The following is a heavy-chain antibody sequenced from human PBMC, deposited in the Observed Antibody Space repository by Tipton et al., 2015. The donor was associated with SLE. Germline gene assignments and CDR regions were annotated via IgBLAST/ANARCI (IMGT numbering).Heavy chain of an antibody. D-gene: IGHD5-24*01. CDR3: ARGLKGWLQFKSWYFDL. CDR1: GFTFSSYE. J-gene: IGHJ2*01. V-gene: IGHV4-34*01. CDR2: INHSGST. Sequence: LRLSCAASGFTFSSYEMNWVRQAPGKGLEWIGEINHSGSTNYNPSLKSRVTISVDTSKNQFSLKLSSVTAADTAVYYCARGLKGWLQFKSWYFDLWGRGTLVTVSS.